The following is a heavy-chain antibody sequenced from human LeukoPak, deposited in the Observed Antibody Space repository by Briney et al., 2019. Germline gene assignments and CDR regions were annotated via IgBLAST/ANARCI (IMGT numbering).Heavy chain of an antibody. D-gene: IGHD3-22*01. CDR1: GGSFSGYY. Sequence: PSEALSLTCAVYGGSFSGYYWNWIRQPPGKGLEWIGEINQSGSTNYNPSLKSRVTISVDTSKKQFALKLSSVTAADTAVYYCARQKLYDSSGYFDSWGQGTLVTVSS. V-gene: IGHV4-34*01. CDR3: ARQKLYDSSGYFDS. CDR2: INQSGST. J-gene: IGHJ4*02.